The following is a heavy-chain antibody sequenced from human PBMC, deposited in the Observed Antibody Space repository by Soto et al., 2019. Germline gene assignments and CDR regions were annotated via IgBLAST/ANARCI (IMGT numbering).Heavy chain of an antibody. CDR1: GGSISSGGYY. CDR2: IYYSGST. CDR3: ARSPAADRYSSSSVDY. D-gene: IGHD6-6*01. J-gene: IGHJ4*02. Sequence: PSETLSLTCTVSGGSISSGGYYWSWIRQHPGKGLEWIGYIYYSGSTYYNPSLKSRVTISVDTSKNQFSLKLSSVTAADTAVYYCARSPAADRYSSSSVDYWGQGTLVTVSS. V-gene: IGHV4-31*03.